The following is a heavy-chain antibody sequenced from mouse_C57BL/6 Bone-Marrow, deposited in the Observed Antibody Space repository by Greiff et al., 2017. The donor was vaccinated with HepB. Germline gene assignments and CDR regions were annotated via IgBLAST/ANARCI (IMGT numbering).Heavy chain of an antibody. V-gene: IGHV5-17*01. CDR3: ARDYDYPWFAY. Sequence: EVKLVESGGGLVKPGGSLKLSCAASGFTFSDYGMHWVRQAPEKGLEWVAYISSGSSTIYYADTVKGRFTISRDNAKNTLFLQMTSLRSEDTAMYYFARDYDYPWFAYWGQGTLVTVSA. D-gene: IGHD2-4*01. CDR1: GFTFSDYG. J-gene: IGHJ3*01. CDR2: ISSGSSTI.